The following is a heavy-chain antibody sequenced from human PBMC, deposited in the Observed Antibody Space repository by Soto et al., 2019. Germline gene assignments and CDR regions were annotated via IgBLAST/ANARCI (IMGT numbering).Heavy chain of an antibody. D-gene: IGHD3-22*01. CDR2: ISWDGGST. V-gene: IGHV3-43D*04. J-gene: IGHJ4*02. CDR3: AKDFSHSGYSYYFDY. CDR1: GFTFDDYA. Sequence: GGSLRLSCAASGFTFDDYAMHWVGQAPGKGLEWVSLISWDGGSTYYADSAKGRFTISRDNSKNSLYLQMNSLRAEDTALYYCAKDFSHSGYSYYFDYWGQGTLVTVSS.